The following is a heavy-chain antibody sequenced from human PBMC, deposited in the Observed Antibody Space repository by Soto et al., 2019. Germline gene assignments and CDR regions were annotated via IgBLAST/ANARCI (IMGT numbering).Heavy chain of an antibody. CDR2: IGTAGDT. V-gene: IGHV3-13*01. CDR3: TRSPVLVRGVRAFDY. CDR1: GFTFSRYD. D-gene: IGHD3-10*01. Sequence: EVQLVESGGGLVQPGGSLRLSCAASGFTFSRYDMHWVRQATGKSLEWVSAIGTAGDTYYPGSVKGRFTISRENAKNSLYLQMNSLRAGDTAVYYCTRSPVLVRGVRAFDYWGQGTLVTVSS. J-gene: IGHJ4*02.